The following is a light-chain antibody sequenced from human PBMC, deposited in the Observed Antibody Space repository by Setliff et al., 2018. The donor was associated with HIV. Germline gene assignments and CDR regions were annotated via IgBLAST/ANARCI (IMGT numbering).Light chain of an antibody. V-gene: IGLV2-14*01. J-gene: IGLJ1*01. CDR3: SSYTTSDTVV. CDR1: SSDVGNYNY. Sequence: QSALTQPASVSGSPGQSITISCTGTSSDVGNYNYISWFQQHPGKAPKLMIFEVTDRPSGVSNRFSGSKSGNTASLTISGLQAEDEADYYCSSYTTSDTVVFGSGTKVTVL. CDR2: EVT.